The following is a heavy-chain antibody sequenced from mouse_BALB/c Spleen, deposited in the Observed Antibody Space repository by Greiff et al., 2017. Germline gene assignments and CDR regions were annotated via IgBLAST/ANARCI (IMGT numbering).Heavy chain of an antibody. CDR2: ISSGSSTI. Sequence: DVQLVESGGGLVQPGGSRKLSCAASGFTFSSFGMHWVRQAPEKGLEWVAYISSGSSTIYYADTVKGRFTISRDNPKNTLFLQMTSLRSEDTAMYYCARSKDYWYFDVWGAGTTVTVSS. CDR1: GFTFSSFG. CDR3: ARSKDYWYFDV. V-gene: IGHV5-17*02. J-gene: IGHJ1*01.